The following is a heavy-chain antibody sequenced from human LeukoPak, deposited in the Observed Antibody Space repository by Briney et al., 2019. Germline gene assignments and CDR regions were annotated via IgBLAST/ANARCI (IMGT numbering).Heavy chain of an antibody. Sequence: GGALRLSCAVSGLTFSNYWMHWVRQAPGKGLVWVSRISNDGTSTSYADSVKGRFTIPRDNAKNTLYLQMNSLRDEDTAVYYCARVIVGATPLGYWGQGTLVTVSS. V-gene: IGHV3-74*01. CDR1: GLTFSNYW. J-gene: IGHJ4*02. CDR3: ARVIVGATPLGY. CDR2: ISNDGTST. D-gene: IGHD1-26*01.